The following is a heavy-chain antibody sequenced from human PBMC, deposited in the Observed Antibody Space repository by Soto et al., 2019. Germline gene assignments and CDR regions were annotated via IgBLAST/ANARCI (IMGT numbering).Heavy chain of an antibody. CDR3: AIGRRTMVRGVTTPGY. Sequence: QVQLVQSGAEVKKPGASVKVSCKASGYAFTSYDINWVRQATGQGLEWMGWMNPNSGNTGYAQKFQGRFTMTRNTSISTADMELSSLRSEDTAVYYCAIGRRTMVRGVTTPGYWGQGTLVTVSS. CDR2: MNPNSGNT. CDR1: GYAFTSYD. J-gene: IGHJ4*02. D-gene: IGHD3-10*01. V-gene: IGHV1-8*01.